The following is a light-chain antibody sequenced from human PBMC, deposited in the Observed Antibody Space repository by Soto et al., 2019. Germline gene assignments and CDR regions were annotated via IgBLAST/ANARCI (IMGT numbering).Light chain of an antibody. Sequence: DIVMTQSPLSLPVTPGEPASISGRSSQSLLHSNGYNNLDWYLQKPVQSQQLLIYLGSNRASGVPDRFSGSGSGTDVTLKISRVEADDVGVYYFMQPLHTPQTFGQGTKLEIK. V-gene: IGKV2-28*01. J-gene: IGKJ2*01. CDR3: MQPLHTPQT. CDR2: LGS. CDR1: QSLLHSNGYNN.